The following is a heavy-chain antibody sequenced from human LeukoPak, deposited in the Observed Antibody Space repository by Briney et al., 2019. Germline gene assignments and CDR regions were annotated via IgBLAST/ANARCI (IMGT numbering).Heavy chain of an antibody. CDR3: ASGLVGGTNY. Sequence: PGGSLRLSCAASGFTFSSYWMHWVRQAPGKGLVLISNINSDGSGTTYADSVKGRFTISRDNAKNTLYLQVNSLRVEDTAVYYCASGLVGGTNYWGQGTLVTVSP. J-gene: IGHJ4*02. CDR1: GFTFSSYW. CDR2: INSDGSGT. V-gene: IGHV3-74*01. D-gene: IGHD1-26*01.